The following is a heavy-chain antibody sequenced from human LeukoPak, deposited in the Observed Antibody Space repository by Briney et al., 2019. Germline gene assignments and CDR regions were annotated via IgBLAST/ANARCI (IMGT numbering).Heavy chain of an antibody. J-gene: IGHJ4*02. CDR2: ISYDGSNK. V-gene: IGHV3-30-3*01. D-gene: IGHD6-13*01. CDR1: GFTFSSYA. CDR3: ARAQPPSSSWYSNFDY. Sequence: PGGSLRLSCEASGFTFSSYAMHWVRQAPGKGLEWVAVISYDGSNKYYADSVKGRFTISRDNPKNTLYLQMNSLRAEDTAVYYCARAQPPSSSWYSNFDYWGQGTLVTVSS.